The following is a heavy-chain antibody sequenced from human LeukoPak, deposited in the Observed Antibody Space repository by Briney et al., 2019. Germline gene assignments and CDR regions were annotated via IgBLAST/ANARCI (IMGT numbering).Heavy chain of an antibody. Sequence: GGSLRLSCAAPGFTFSSYWMSWVRQAPGEGLEWVANIKQDGSEKYYVDSVKGRFTISRDNAKNSLYLQMNSLRAEDTAVYYCARDLLEWLHYSDYWGQGTLVTVSS. D-gene: IGHD3-3*01. CDR2: IKQDGSEK. CDR3: ARDLLEWLHYSDY. V-gene: IGHV3-7*01. J-gene: IGHJ4*02. CDR1: GFTFSSYW.